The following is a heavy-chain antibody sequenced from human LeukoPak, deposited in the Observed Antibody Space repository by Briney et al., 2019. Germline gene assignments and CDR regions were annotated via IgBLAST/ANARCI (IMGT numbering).Heavy chain of an antibody. J-gene: IGHJ6*02. V-gene: IGHV5-51*01. CDR3: ARHSRRSYYYYGMDV. Sequence: GESLKISCKGSGYSFTSYWIGWVRQMPGKGLEWMGIIYPGDSDTRYSPSFQGQVTISADESISTAYLQWSSLKASDTAMYYCARHSRRSYYYYGMDVWGQGTTVTVSS. CDR2: IYPGDSDT. CDR1: GYSFTSYW.